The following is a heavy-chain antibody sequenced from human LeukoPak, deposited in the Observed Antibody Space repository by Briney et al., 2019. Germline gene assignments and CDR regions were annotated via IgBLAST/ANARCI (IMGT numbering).Heavy chain of an antibody. CDR3: TTHCSGGSCYIISF. Sequence: GGSLRLSCAASGFTFSNAWMSSVRQAPGKGLEWVGRIKSKTDGGTTDYAAPVKGRVTIPRNDSKNTLYLQMNSLKTEDLAVDYCTTHCSGGSCYIISFWGQGSLVTVSS. D-gene: IGHD2-15*01. V-gene: IGHV3-15*01. CDR2: IKSKTDGGTT. J-gene: IGHJ4*02. CDR1: GFTFSNAW.